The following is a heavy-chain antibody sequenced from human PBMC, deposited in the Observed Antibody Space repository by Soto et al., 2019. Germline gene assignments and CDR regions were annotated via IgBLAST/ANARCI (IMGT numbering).Heavy chain of an antibody. Sequence: ASVKVSCEASGYTFTSYYMHWVRQAPGQGLEWMGIINPSGGSTSYAQKFQGRVTMTRDTSTSTVYMELSSLRSEDTAVYYCARDLVPQFYYYYGMDVWGQGTTVTVSS. D-gene: IGHD6-6*01. V-gene: IGHV1-46*01. CDR1: GYTFTSYY. CDR3: ARDLVPQFYYYYGMDV. J-gene: IGHJ6*02. CDR2: INPSGGST.